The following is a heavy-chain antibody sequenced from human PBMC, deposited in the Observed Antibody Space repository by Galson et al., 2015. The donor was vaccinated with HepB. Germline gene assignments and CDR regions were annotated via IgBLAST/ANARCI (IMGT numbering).Heavy chain of an antibody. J-gene: IGHJ4*02. V-gene: IGHV6-1*01. CDR2: TYYRSKWYN. D-gene: IGHD6-19*01. CDR3: ARAALRYSSGWYFDC. Sequence: CAISGDSVSSNGAAWNWIRQSPSRGLEWLGRTYYRSKWYNAYAASVKGRITINPDTSKNQFSLQLNSVTPEDTAVYYCARAALRYSSGWYFDCWGQGTLVTVSS. CDR1: GDSVSSNGAA.